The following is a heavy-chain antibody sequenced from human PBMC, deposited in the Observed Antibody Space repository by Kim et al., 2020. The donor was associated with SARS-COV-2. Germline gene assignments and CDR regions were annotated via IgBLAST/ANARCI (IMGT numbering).Heavy chain of an antibody. CDR1: GGSISSSSYY. Sequence: SETLSLTCTVSGGSISSSSYYWGWIRQPPGKGLEWIGSIYYSGSTYYNPSLKSRVTISVDTSKNQFSLKLSSVTAADTAVYYCVRQYYDSSGYYGGFDYWGPGTLVTVSS. J-gene: IGHJ4*02. D-gene: IGHD3-22*01. V-gene: IGHV4-39*01. CDR3: VRQYYDSSGYYGGFDY. CDR2: IYYSGST.